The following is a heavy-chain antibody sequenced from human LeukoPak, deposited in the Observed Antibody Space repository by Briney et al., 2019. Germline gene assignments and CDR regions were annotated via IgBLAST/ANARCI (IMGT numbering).Heavy chain of an antibody. J-gene: IGHJ5*02. CDR3: ARDWARTWIQHGENWFDP. Sequence: ASVKVSCEASGYTFTGYYMHWVRQAPGQGLEWMGRINPNSGGTNYAQKFQGRVTMTRDTSISTAYMELSRLRSDDTAVYYCARDWARTWIQHGENWFDPWGQGTLVTVSS. D-gene: IGHD5-18*01. V-gene: IGHV1-2*06. CDR1: GYTFTGYY. CDR2: INPNSGGT.